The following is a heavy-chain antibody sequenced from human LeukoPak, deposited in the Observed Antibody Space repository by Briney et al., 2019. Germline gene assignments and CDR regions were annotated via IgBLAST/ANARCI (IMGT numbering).Heavy chain of an antibody. CDR2: IYDNGST. Sequence: SETLSLTCTVSGVSISSSSYHWDWIRQPPGKGGEWIGSIYDNGSTYYSPSLKSRVTISVDTSKNQFSLRLNSVTAADTAVYYCARQVLQTAMDYWGQGTLVSVSS. CDR1: GVSISSSSYH. V-gene: IGHV4-39*01. CDR3: ARQVLQTAMDY. J-gene: IGHJ4*02. D-gene: IGHD5-18*01.